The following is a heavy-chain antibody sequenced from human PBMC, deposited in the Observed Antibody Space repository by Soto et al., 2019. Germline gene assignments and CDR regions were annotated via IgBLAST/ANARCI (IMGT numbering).Heavy chain of an antibody. D-gene: IGHD3-10*01. CDR1: GFIFSSYE. CDR3: ARLLLWPPDY. J-gene: IGHJ4*02. Sequence: PGGSLRLSCAASGFIFSSYEMNWVRQAPGKGLEWVSFISSNSNSIYYADSVRGRFTISRDNAKNSLYLQMNSLRAEDTAVYYCARLLLWPPDYWGQGTLVTVSS. V-gene: IGHV3-48*03. CDR2: ISSNSNSI.